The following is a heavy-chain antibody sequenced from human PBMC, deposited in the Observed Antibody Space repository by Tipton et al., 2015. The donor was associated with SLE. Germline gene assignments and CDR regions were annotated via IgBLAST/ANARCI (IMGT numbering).Heavy chain of an antibody. CDR2: INHSGST. Sequence: LRLSCAVYGGSFSGYYWSWIRQPPGKGLEWIGEINHSGSTNYNPSLKSRVTISVDTSKNQFSLKLSSVTAADTAVYYCARGTGIERNYLYYYYMDVWGKGTTVTVSS. D-gene: IGHD3-10*01. J-gene: IGHJ6*03. V-gene: IGHV4-34*01. CDR3: ARGTGIERNYLYYYYMDV. CDR1: GGSFSGYY.